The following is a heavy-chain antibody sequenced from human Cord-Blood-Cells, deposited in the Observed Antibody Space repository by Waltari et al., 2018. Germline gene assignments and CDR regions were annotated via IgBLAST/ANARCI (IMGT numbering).Heavy chain of an antibody. J-gene: IGHJ4*02. V-gene: IGHV4-34*01. CDR3: ARARSSSSTSFDY. CDR1: GGSFSGYY. CDR2: IHHSRST. D-gene: IGHD6-6*01. Sequence: QVQLQQWGAGLLKPSETLSLTCAVYGGSFSGYYWSWIRQPPGKGLEWIGEIHHSRSTNYNPTLNSRNTISVDTSNNQFSLKLGSVTAADTAVYYCARARSSSSTSFDYWGQGTLVTVSS.